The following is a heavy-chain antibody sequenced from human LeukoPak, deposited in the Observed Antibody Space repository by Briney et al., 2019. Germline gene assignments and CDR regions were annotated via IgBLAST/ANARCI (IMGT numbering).Heavy chain of an antibody. CDR1: GFPFSTYA. CDR2: FSGSGTST. V-gene: IGHV3-23*01. J-gene: IGHJ4*02. Sequence: GGSLRLSCAASGFPFSTYAMSWVRQAPGKGLGWVSTFSGSGTSTYYADSVKGRFTISRDNSKNTLYLQMNSLRAEDTAVYYCAKQAFITVAGTVDYWGQGTLVTVSS. CDR3: AKQAFITVAGTVDY. D-gene: IGHD6-19*01.